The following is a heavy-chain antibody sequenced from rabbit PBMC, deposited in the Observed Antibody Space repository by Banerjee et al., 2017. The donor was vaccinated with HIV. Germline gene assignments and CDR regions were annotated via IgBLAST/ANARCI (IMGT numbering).Heavy chain of an antibody. J-gene: IGHJ6*01. CDR1: GFSFSSSYY. CDR2: IYTSSGNT. V-gene: IGHV1S40*01. Sequence: QSLEESGGDLVKPGASLTLTCTASGFSFSSSYYMCWVRQAPGKGLEWIACIYTSSGNTWYASWAKGRFTISKTSSTTVTLQLNSLTAADTATYFCARSDVGSFYLTRLDLRGPGTL. D-gene: IGHD4-2*01. CDR3: ARSDVGSFYLTRLDL.